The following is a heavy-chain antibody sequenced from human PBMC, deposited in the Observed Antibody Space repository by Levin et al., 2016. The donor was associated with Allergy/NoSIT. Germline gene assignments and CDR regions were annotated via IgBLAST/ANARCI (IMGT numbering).Heavy chain of an antibody. CDR2: INHSGST. V-gene: IGHV4-34*01. J-gene: IGHJ3*02. CDR1: DGSFSGHY. CDR3: ARGVIKDEFWSGYTFALDI. D-gene: IGHD3-3*01. Sequence: SETLSLTCAVYDGSFSGHYWSWIRQPPGKGLEWIGEINHSGSTNYNPSLKSRVTISVDTSKNQFSLKLSSVTAADTAVYYCARGVIKDEFWSGYTFALDIWGQGTMVTVSS.